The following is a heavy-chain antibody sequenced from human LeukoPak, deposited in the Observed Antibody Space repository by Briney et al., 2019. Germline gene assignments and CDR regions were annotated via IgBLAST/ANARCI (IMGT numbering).Heavy chain of an antibody. CDR2: IHASGST. CDR3: ARDLDGDGVYYFDY. V-gene: IGHV4-61*02. Sequence: SETLSLTCTVSGGALSSGGYYWSWIRQPAGKGLEWIGRIHASGSTYYNPSLKSRVTISVDTSKNQFSLKLSSVTAADTAVYYCARDLDGDGVYYFDYWGQGSLVTVSS. CDR1: GGALSSGGYY. D-gene: IGHD3-10*01. J-gene: IGHJ4*02.